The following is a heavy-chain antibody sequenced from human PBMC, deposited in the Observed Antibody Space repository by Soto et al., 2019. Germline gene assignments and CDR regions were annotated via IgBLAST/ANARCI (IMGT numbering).Heavy chain of an antibody. D-gene: IGHD5-12*01. J-gene: IGHJ6*02. Sequence: GGSLRLSGAASGFTFSSYGMHWVRQAPGKGLEWVAVISYDGSNKYYADSVKGRFTISRDNSKNTLYLQMNSLRAEDTAVYYCAKESLYSGSIGGYYYYGMDVWGQGTTVTVSS. CDR1: GFTFSSYG. V-gene: IGHV3-30*18. CDR3: AKESLYSGSIGGYYYYGMDV. CDR2: ISYDGSNK.